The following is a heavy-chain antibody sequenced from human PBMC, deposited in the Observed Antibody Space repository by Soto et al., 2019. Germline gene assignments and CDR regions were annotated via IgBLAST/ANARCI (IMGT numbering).Heavy chain of an antibody. J-gene: IGHJ5*02. CDR2: IYWNDEK. CDR3: AQLSGYDAGGWFDP. CDR1: GFSLSTDGVG. D-gene: IGHD5-12*01. Sequence: QITLKESGPTLVKPTQTLTLTCTFSGFSLSTDGVGVGWIRQPPGKAPEWLALIYWNDEKRFSSSLKTSLTITKDTSKNQVVLTLTNMDPVDTATYYCAQLSGYDAGGWFDPWGQGTLVTVSS. V-gene: IGHV2-5*01.